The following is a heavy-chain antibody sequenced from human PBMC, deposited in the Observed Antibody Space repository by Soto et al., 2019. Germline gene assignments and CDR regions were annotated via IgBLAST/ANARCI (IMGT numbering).Heavy chain of an antibody. V-gene: IGHV3-53*01. D-gene: IGHD5-12*01. CDR2: IYSGGNT. Sequence: GGSLRLSCAASGFTVSSTYMSWVRQAPGRGLEWVSVIYSGGNTYYGDSVKGRFSISRDNSKNTLYLQMNSLRAEDTAVYYCARIPRKDGYNLYGMDVWGQGTTVTVSS. J-gene: IGHJ6*02. CDR3: ARIPRKDGYNLYGMDV. CDR1: GFTVSSTY.